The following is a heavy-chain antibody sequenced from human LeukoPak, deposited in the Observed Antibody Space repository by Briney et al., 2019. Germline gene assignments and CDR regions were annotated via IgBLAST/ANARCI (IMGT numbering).Heavy chain of an antibody. D-gene: IGHD5-18*01. Sequence: GASVKVSCKASGGTFSSYAISWVRQAPGQGLEWMGGIIPIFGTANYAQEFQGRVTITADKSTSTAYMELSSLRSEDTAVYYCARGDTAMGAENFDYWGQGTLVTVSS. J-gene: IGHJ4*02. CDR3: ARGDTAMGAENFDY. V-gene: IGHV1-69*06. CDR2: IIPIFGTA. CDR1: GGTFSSYA.